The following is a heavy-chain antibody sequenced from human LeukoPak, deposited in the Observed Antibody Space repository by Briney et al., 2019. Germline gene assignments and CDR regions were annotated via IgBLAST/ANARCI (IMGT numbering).Heavy chain of an antibody. V-gene: IGHV1-2*02. CDR3: ARDRGYRYSGSYYTFGY. Sequence: ASVKVSCKASGYTFTGYYMHWVRQAPGQGLEWMGWISPNSGGTNYAQKFRGRVTMTRDTSISTAYMELSRLRSDDTAAYYCARDRGYRYSGSYYTFGYWGQGTLVTVSS. J-gene: IGHJ4*02. D-gene: IGHD1-26*01. CDR1: GYTFTGYY. CDR2: ISPNSGGT.